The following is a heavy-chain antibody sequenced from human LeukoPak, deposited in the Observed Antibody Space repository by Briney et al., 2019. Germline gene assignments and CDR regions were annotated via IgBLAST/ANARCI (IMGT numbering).Heavy chain of an antibody. CDR2: ISGSGGST. Sequence: GGSLRLSCAASGFTFRSYPMTWVRQAPGKGLEWVSAISGSGGSTYYADSVKGRFTISRDNSKNTLYLQMNSLRAEDTAVYYCAQTGTTAPYFDYWGQGTLVTVSS. D-gene: IGHD1-7*01. CDR1: GFTFRSYP. V-gene: IGHV3-23*01. J-gene: IGHJ4*02. CDR3: AQTGTTAPYFDY.